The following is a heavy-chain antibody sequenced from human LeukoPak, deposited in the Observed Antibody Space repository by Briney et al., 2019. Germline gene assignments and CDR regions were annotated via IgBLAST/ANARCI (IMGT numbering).Heavy chain of an antibody. V-gene: IGHV3-48*02. CDR2: ICSSSSTI. CDR1: GFTFSSYS. Sequence: GGSLRLSCAASGFTFSSYSMNWVRPAAGKGLEWVSYICSSSSTIYYADSVKGRFTISRDNAKNSLYLQMNSLRDEDTAVYYCARDYYDILTGYYLQPNWFDPWGQGTLVTVSS. D-gene: IGHD3-9*01. CDR3: ARDYYDILTGYYLQPNWFDP. J-gene: IGHJ5*02.